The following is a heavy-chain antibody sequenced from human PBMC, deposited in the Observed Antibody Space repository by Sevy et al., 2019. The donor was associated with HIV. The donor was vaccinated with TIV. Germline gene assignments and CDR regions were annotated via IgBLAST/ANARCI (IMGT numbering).Heavy chain of an antibody. Sequence: ASVKVSCKASGYTFTSYGISWVRQAPGQGLEWMGWISAYNGNTNYAQRLQGRVTMTTDTSTSTAYMELRSLRSDDTAVYYCARGAVGVPAAIGTDAFDIWGQGTMVTVSS. J-gene: IGHJ3*02. V-gene: IGHV1-18*01. D-gene: IGHD2-2*01. CDR1: GYTFTSYG. CDR3: ARGAVGVPAAIGTDAFDI. CDR2: ISAYNGNT.